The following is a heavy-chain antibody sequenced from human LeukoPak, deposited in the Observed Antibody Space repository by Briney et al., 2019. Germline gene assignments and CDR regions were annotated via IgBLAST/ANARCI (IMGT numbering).Heavy chain of an antibody. CDR3: ARVCSSSSYYYGMDV. CDR1: GFTFSSYS. J-gene: IGHJ6*02. CDR2: ISSSSSYI. Sequence: GGSLRLSCAASGFTFSSYSMNWVRQAPGKGLEWVSSISSSSSYIYYADSVKGRFTISRDNAKNSLYLQMNSRRAEDTAVYYCARVCSSSSYYYGMDVWGQGTTVTVSS. V-gene: IGHV3-21*01. D-gene: IGHD6-6*01.